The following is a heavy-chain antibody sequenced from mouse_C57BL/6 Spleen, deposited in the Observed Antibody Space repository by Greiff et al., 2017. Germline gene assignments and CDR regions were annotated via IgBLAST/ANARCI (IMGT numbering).Heavy chain of an antibody. CDR1: GYTFTNYG. CDR3: ARCPTYGSSSDWYFDG. D-gene: IGHD1-1*01. Sequence: VQLQESGAELVRPGTSVKMSCKASGYTFTNYGIGWAKQRPGHGLEWIGDIYPGGGYTNYNEKFKGKATLTADKSSSTAYMQFSSLTSEDSAIYYFARCPTYGSSSDWYFDGWGTGTTVTVSS. CDR2: IYPGGGYT. J-gene: IGHJ1*03. V-gene: IGHV1-63*01.